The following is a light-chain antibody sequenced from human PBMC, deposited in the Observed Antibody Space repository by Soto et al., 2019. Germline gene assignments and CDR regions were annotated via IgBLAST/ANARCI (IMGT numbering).Light chain of an antibody. CDR3: QTWGTGIQGV. V-gene: IGLV4-69*01. CDR1: SGHSSYA. Sequence: QPVLTQSPSASASLGASVKLTCTLSSGHSSYAIAWHQQQPEKGPRYLMKLNSDGSHSKGDGIPDRFSGSSSGAERYLTIASLHSEDEADYYSQTWGTGIQGVFGGGTKLTVL. J-gene: IGLJ3*02. CDR2: LNSDGSH.